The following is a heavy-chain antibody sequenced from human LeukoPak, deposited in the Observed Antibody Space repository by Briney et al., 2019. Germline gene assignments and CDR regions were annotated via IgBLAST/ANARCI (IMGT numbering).Heavy chain of an antibody. Sequence: PGGSLRLSCAASGFTFSSYAMHWVRQAPGKGLEWVAVISYDGSNKYYADSVKGRFTISRDNSKNTLYLQMNGLRAEDTAVYYCARDPDYWGQGTLVTVSS. CDR3: ARDPDY. CDR2: ISYDGSNK. CDR1: GFTFSSYA. V-gene: IGHV3-30-3*01. J-gene: IGHJ4*02.